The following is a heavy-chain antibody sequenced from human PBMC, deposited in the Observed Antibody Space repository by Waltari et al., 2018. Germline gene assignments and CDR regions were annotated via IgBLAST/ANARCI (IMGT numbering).Heavy chain of an antibody. D-gene: IGHD3-16*01. Sequence: EVQLVESGGVVVQPGGSLRLSCAASGLIFDDYTMHWVRQAPGKGLEWVSLIYWDGYSTFYADSVKGRFTIARDNSKNSLYLQRNSLRTEDTAFYYCAKEDRGISSSAIDCWGQGTLVTVSS. V-gene: IGHV3-43*01. CDR2: IYWDGYST. CDR1: GLIFDDYT. CDR3: AKEDRGISSSAIDC. J-gene: IGHJ4*02.